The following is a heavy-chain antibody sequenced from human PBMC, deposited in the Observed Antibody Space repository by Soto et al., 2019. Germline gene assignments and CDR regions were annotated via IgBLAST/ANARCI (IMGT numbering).Heavy chain of an antibody. J-gene: IGHJ5*02. D-gene: IGHD3-22*01. CDR1: GGSISSYY. CDR2: IYTSGST. CDR3: ARVAYYDSSGYYHPHMWFDP. Sequence: PSETLSLTCTVSGGSISSYYWSWIRQPAGKGLEWIGRIYTSGSTNYNPSLKSRVTMSVDTSKNQFSLKLSPVTAADTAVYYCARVAYYDSSGYYHPHMWFDPWGQGTLVTVSS. V-gene: IGHV4-4*07.